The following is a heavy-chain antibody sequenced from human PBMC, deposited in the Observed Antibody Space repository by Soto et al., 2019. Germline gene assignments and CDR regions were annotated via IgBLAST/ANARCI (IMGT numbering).Heavy chain of an antibody. Sequence: EVQLVQSGGDLVQPGGSLRLSCVASGFTFSTYWMTWVRQAPGMGLEWVAGIKEDASEELYVDSVKGRFSVSRDNAKNSLYLQLNSLSAEDTAVYYCATAISSPFSNFDDWGQGSLVTVSS. V-gene: IGHV3-7*01. J-gene: IGHJ4*02. D-gene: IGHD2-2*01. CDR1: GFTFSTYW. CDR2: IKEDASEE. CDR3: ATAISSPFSNFDD.